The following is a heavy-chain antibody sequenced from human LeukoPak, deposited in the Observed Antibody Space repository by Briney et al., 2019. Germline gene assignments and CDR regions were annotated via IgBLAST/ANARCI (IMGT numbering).Heavy chain of an antibody. CDR2: INSDGSST. D-gene: IGHD6-19*01. CDR3: ARDRAIAVAGTGIDY. CDR1: GFTFSSYW. V-gene: IGHV3-74*01. J-gene: IGHJ4*02. Sequence: GGSLRLSCAASGFTFSSYWMHWVRQAPGKGLVWVSRINSDGSSTSYADSVKGRFTISRDNAKNTLYLQMNSLRAEDTAVYYCARDRAIAVAGTGIDYWGQGTLVTVSS.